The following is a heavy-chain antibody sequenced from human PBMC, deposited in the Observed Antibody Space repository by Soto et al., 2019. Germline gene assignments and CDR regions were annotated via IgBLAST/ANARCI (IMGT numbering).Heavy chain of an antibody. CDR2: IYFTGNT. CDR3: AGQTFTIAAASYGRSNWFDP. V-gene: IGHV4-39*01. J-gene: IGHJ5*02. Sequence: SETLSLTCSASGGSITSSSHFWGWVRRPPGKGLEWIGTIYFTGNTYYTPSLKSRLTMSIDTSKNEFSLRLNSVTAADTAVYYCAGQTFTIAAASYGRSNWFDPWGPGTLVTVSS. D-gene: IGHD6-25*01. CDR1: GGSITSSSHF.